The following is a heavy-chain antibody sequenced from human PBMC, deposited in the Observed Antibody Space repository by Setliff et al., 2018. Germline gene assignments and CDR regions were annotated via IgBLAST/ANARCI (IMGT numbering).Heavy chain of an antibody. D-gene: IGHD3-22*01. Sequence: SETLSLTCTVSDDSFTSSRYYWGWIRQAPGSGLEWIGSISYSGTPYYNASVESRVTISIDTSRNQFSLELRSVTVADTSTYYCVRRSPAYYSDSSGYFYDTSPYMDVWGKGTTVTVSS. CDR3: VRRSPAYYSDSSGYFYDTSPYMDV. CDR2: ISYSGTP. CDR1: DDSFTSSRYY. V-gene: IGHV4-39*01. J-gene: IGHJ6*03.